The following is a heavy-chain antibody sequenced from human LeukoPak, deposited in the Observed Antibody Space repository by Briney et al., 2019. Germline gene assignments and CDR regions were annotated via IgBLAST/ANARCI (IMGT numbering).Heavy chain of an antibody. D-gene: IGHD6-13*01. Sequence: GGSLRLSCAASGFMFSNYAMNWVRQAPGKGLEWVSSISGGAGSASYADSVKGRFTMSRDNSKNTLYLQMNSLRAEDTAVYYCAKRAAAVPYYFDYWGQGTLVTVSS. CDR1: GFMFSNYA. J-gene: IGHJ4*02. CDR3: AKRAAAVPYYFDY. CDR2: ISGGAGSA. V-gene: IGHV3-23*01.